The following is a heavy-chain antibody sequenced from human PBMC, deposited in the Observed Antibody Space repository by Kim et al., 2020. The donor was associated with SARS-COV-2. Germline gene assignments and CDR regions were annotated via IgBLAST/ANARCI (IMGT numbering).Heavy chain of an antibody. V-gene: IGHV4-61*01. Sequence: SETLSLTCTVSGGSVSSGSYYWSWIRPPPGQGLEWFAYIYYSGSTSYTPTLKSPLSISVATSKNPLSLKPSTVTAADTAVCYCARALRPHLSLSLVDY. J-gene: IGHJ4*01. CDR3: ARALRPHLSLSLVDY. D-gene: IGHD3-10*01. CDR2: IYYSGST. CDR1: GGSVSSGSYY.